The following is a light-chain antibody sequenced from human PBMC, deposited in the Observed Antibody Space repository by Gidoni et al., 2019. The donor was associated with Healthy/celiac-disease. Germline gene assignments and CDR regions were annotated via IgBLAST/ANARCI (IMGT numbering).Light chain of an antibody. J-gene: IGKJ5*01. CDR1: QSISSN. V-gene: IGKV1-39*01. CDR3: RQSYSTPPYT. Sequence: DIQMTQSPSSLSASVGDRVTITCRASQSISSNLNWYQQKPGKAPKLLIYAASSLQSGVPSRFSSSRSATDFTLTISSLQPEDFATYYCRQSYSTPPYTFGQGTRLEIK. CDR2: AAS.